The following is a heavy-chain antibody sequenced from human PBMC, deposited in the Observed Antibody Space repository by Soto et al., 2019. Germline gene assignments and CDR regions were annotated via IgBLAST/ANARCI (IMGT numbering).Heavy chain of an antibody. J-gene: IGHJ4*02. D-gene: IGHD2-15*01. V-gene: IGHV4-61*08. CDR3: ARSLYGGSGVFDY. Sequence: SETLSLTCTGSGAALSSGGYFYTWVRQPPGKGLEWLGYIYYSGGTNYNPSLKSRVTISVDTSKNQFSLKLSSVTAADTAVYYCARSLYGGSGVFDYWGQGTLVTVSS. CDR2: IYYSGGT. CDR1: GAALSSGGYF.